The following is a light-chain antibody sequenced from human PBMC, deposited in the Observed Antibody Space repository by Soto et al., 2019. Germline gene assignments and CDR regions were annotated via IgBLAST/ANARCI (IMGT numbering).Light chain of an antibody. Sequence: VMTQSPATLSVSPGERATLSCRASQSLRSSLAWYQQKPGQAPSLLIYGASSRATGVPDRFSGSGSGTDFTLTISRLEPEDFAVYYCQQYGSSPLTFRGGTKVDIK. CDR3: QQYGSSPLT. CDR1: QSLRSS. V-gene: IGKV3-20*01. J-gene: IGKJ4*01. CDR2: GAS.